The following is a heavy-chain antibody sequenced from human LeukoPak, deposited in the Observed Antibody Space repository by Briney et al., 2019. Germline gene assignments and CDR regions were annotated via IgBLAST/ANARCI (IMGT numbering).Heavy chain of an antibody. CDR1: GFTFSSYA. CDR2: ISGSGGST. CDR3: ARALIGYYFDY. D-gene: IGHD2-8*01. Sequence: GGSLRLSCAASGFTFSSYAMSRVRQAPGKGLEWVSAISGSGGSTYYADSVKGRFTISRDNSKNTLYLQMNSLRAEDTAVYYCARALIGYYFDYWGQGTLVTVSS. V-gene: IGHV3-23*01. J-gene: IGHJ4*02.